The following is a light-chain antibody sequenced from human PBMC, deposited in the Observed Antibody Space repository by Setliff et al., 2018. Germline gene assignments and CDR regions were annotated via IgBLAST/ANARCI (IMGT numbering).Light chain of an antibody. Sequence: QSVLTQPASVSGSPGQSYAVSCTGSGSDVGAYKFVSWYQQRPGKAPRLMIYDVSKRPSGVSDRFSGSKSGNTASLTISGLQAEDEADYYCCSYTGTSTPYVLGTGTKVTVL. J-gene: IGLJ1*01. CDR1: GSDVGAYKF. V-gene: IGLV2-14*01. CDR3: CSYTGTSTPYV. CDR2: DVS.